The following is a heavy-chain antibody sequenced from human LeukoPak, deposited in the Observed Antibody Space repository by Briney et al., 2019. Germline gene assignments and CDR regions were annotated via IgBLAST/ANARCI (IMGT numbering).Heavy chain of an antibody. V-gene: IGHV3-21*04. D-gene: IGHD3-3*01. J-gene: IGHJ6*03. CDR2: ISSRSSYI. CDR3: AKDPRITKNYYYNYYMDV. Sequence: GGSLRLSCAASGFTFSTYTMNWVRQAPGKGLEWVSSISSRSSYIYYADSVKGRFTISRDNAKNSLYLQMNSLRAEDTALYYCAKDPRITKNYYYNYYMDVWGKGTTVTVSS. CDR1: GFTFSTYT.